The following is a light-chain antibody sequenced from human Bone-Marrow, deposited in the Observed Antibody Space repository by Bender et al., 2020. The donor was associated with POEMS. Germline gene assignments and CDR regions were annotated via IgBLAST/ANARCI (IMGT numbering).Light chain of an antibody. Sequence: QSVVTQPPSLSEAPRQRVTISCSGSSSNIGNHGVNWYQQLPGEAPKLLIYRNDERPLGAPDRFSGSKSGTSASLAITGLRSEDEADYYCAAWDDGLRNLVFGGGTTLTVL. CDR1: SSNIGNHG. CDR2: RND. J-gene: IGLJ2*01. CDR3: AAWDDGLRNLV. V-gene: IGLV1-36*01.